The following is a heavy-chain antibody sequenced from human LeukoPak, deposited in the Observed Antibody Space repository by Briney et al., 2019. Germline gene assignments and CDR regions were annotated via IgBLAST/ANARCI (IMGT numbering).Heavy chain of an antibody. D-gene: IGHD5-18*01. Sequence: GGSLRLSCAASGFTFSSYAMSWVRQAPGMRLEWVSAISGSGGSTYYADSVKGRFTISRDNSKNTLYLQMNSLRAEDTALYYCAKDHGYGQQGYWGQGTLVTVSS. CDR2: ISGSGGST. J-gene: IGHJ4*02. CDR1: GFTFSSYA. V-gene: IGHV3-23*01. CDR3: AKDHGYGQQGY.